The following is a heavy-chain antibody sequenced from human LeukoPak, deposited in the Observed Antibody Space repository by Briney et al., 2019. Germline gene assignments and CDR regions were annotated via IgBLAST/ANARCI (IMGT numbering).Heavy chain of an antibody. V-gene: IGHV3-30*02. CDR3: AKGKMATSNYFDY. CDR2: IRYDGSNK. D-gene: IGHD5-24*01. J-gene: IGHJ4*02. CDR1: GFTFSSYG. Sequence: GGSLRLSCAASGFTFSSYGMHWVRQAPGKGLEWVAFIRYDGSNKYYADSVKGRFTISRDNAKNSLYLQMNSLRAEDTALYYCAKGKMATSNYFDYWGQGTLVTVSS.